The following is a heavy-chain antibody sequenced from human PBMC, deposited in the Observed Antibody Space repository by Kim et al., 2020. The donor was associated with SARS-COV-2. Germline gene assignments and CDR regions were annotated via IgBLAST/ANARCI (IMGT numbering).Heavy chain of an antibody. D-gene: IGHD3-22*01. CDR2: INPSGGST. V-gene: IGHV1-46*01. Sequence: ASVKVSCKASGYTFTSYYMHWVRQAPGQGLEWMGIINPSGGSTSYAQKFQGRVTMTRDTSTSTVYMELSSLRSEDTAVYYCARDPHPYYYDSSGYSWVYWGQGTLVTVSS. CDR3: ARDPHPYYYDSSGYSWVY. CDR1: GYTFTSYY. J-gene: IGHJ4*02.